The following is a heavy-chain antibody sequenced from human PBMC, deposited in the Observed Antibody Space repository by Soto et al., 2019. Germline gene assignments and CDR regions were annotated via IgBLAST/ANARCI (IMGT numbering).Heavy chain of an antibody. CDR3: ARVMIRAYYYGSGSYYNRDSGWFDP. V-gene: IGHV4-4*02. CDR1: SGSISSSNW. CDR2: IYHSGST. D-gene: IGHD3-10*01. Sequence: SETLSLTCAVSSGSISSSNWWSWVRQPPGKGLEWIGEIYHSGSTNYNPSLKSRVTISVDKSKNQFSLKLSPVTAADTAVYYCARVMIRAYYYGSGSYYNRDSGWFDPWGQGTLVTVSS. J-gene: IGHJ5*02.